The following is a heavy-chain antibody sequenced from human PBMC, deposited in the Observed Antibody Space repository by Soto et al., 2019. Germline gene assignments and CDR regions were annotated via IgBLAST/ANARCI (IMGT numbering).Heavy chain of an antibody. Sequence: GESLKISCQGSGDTFSSYWIGWVRQMPGKGLEWMGIMFLGGSDTRYSPSFQGRVNISADKSIRTAYLQWNSLEASDTAMYYCARSIKNCGGDCYALVDWGPGTLVTVSS. CDR1: GDTFSSYW. CDR3: ARSIKNCGGDCYALVD. CDR2: MFLGGSDT. V-gene: IGHV5-51*01. D-gene: IGHD2-21*02. J-gene: IGHJ4*01.